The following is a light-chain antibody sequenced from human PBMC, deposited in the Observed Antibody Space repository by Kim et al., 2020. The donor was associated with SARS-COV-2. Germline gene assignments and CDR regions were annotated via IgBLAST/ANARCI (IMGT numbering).Light chain of an antibody. V-gene: IGLV1-51*01. CDR3: GTWDTSLSAVV. CDR2: DNN. CDR1: TSNSGNYY. Sequence: GQKVTSACSGSTSNSGNYYVSWYQQIPGTAPKLLIYDNNERPSGTPDRFSGSKSGTSATLGITGLQTGDEAHYYCGTWDTSLSAVVFGGGTQLTVL. J-gene: IGLJ2*01.